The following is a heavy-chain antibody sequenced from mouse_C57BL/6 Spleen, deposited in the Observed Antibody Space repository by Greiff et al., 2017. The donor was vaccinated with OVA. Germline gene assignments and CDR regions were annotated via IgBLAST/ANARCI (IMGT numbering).Heavy chain of an antibody. J-gene: IGHJ3*01. Sequence: QVQLKQPGAELVRPGTSVKLSCKASGYTFTSYWMHWVKQRPGQGLEWIGVIDPSDSYTNYNQKFKGKATLTVDTSSSTAYMQLSSLTSEDSAVYYCARRDSSGPFAYWGQGTLVTVSA. CDR2: IDPSDSYT. CDR1: GYTFTSYW. D-gene: IGHD3-2*02. CDR3: ARRDSSGPFAY. V-gene: IGHV1-59*01.